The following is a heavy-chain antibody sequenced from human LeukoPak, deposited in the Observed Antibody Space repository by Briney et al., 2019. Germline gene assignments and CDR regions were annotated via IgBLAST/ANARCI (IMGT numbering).Heavy chain of an antibody. V-gene: IGHV4-59*01. D-gene: IGHD2-15*01. CDR1: GGSISSYY. J-gene: IGHJ4*02. Sequence: SETLSLTCTVSGGSISSYYWSWIRQPPGKGLEWIGYIYYSGSTNYNPSLKSRVTISVDTSKNQFSLKLSSVTASDTAVYYCARVFSGYFGYWGQGTLVTVSS. CDR3: ARVFSGYFGY. CDR2: IYYSGST.